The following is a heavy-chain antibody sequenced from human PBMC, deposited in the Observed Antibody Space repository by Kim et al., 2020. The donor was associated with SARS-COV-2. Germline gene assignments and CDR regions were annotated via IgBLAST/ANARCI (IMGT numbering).Heavy chain of an antibody. D-gene: IGHD3-10*01. J-gene: IGHJ4*02. CDR1: GFTLSDYW. CDR3: ARGNGEYYIY. Sequence: GGSLRLSCAASGFTLSDYWMSWVRQAPGKGLQWVATIKQDGSENYYVDSVKGRFTISRDNAKNSLFLQMSSLRAEDTAVYYCARGNGEYYIYWGQGALVTVSS. CDR2: IKQDGSEN. V-gene: IGHV3-7*01.